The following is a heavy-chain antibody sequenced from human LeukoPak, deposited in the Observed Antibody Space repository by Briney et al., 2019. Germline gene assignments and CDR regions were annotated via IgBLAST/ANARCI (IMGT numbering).Heavy chain of an antibody. J-gene: IGHJ6*04. V-gene: IGHV3-11*06. Sequence: GGSLRLSCAASGFTLSDYYMSWVRHAPGKGLEWVSYIIISSSNTNYADSVKGRFTISRDNAKNSLYLQMNSLRAEDTAVYYCATAGYCSGGSCSDYYYYGMDVWGKGTTVTVSS. CDR2: IIISSSNT. D-gene: IGHD2-15*01. CDR1: GFTLSDYY. CDR3: ATAGYCSGGSCSDYYYYGMDV.